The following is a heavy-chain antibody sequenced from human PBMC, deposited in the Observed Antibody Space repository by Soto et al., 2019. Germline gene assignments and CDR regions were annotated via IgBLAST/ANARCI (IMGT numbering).Heavy chain of an antibody. D-gene: IGHD2-2*02. J-gene: IGHJ4*02. V-gene: IGHV3-23*01. CDR2: ISDSGGST. CDR3: AKWRGYCSRTSCYKPFDY. CDR1: GFTFSSYA. Sequence: GGSLRLSCAASGFTFSSYAMSWVRQAPGEGLEWVLAISDSGGSTYYADSVKGRFTISRDNSKNTLYLQMNSLRAEDTAVYYCAKWRGYCSRTSCYKPFDYWGQGTLVTVSS.